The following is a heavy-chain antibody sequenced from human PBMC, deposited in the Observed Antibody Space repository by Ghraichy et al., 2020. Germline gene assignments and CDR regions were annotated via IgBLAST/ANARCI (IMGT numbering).Heavy chain of an antibody. CDR1: GYSISSGYY. CDR2: IYHSGST. V-gene: IGHV4-38-2*02. D-gene: IGHD3-3*01. J-gene: IGHJ5*02. Sequence: SETLSLTCTVSGYSISSGYYWGWIRQPPGKGLEWIGSIYHSGSTYYNPSLKSRVTISVDTSKNQFSLKLSSVTAADTAVYYCAVWSGYSLSRTRIDPWGQGTLVTVSS. CDR3: AVWSGYSLSRTRIDP.